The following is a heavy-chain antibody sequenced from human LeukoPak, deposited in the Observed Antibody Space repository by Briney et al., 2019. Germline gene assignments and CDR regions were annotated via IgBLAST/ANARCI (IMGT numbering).Heavy chain of an antibody. D-gene: IGHD6-19*01. V-gene: IGHV4-39*07. CDR3: ARDYSSGQDY. Sequence: PSETLSLTCTVSGGSISSSSYYWSWIRQPPGKGLEWIGEINHSGSTNYNPSLKSRVTISVDTSKNQFSLKLSSVTAADTAVYYCARDYSSGQDYWGQGTLVTVSS. CDR1: GGSISSSSYY. J-gene: IGHJ4*02. CDR2: INHSGST.